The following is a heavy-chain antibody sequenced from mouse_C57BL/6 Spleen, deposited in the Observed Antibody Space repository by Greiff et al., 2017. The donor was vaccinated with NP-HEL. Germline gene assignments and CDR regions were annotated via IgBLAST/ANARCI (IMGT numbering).Heavy chain of an antibody. CDR1: GYTFTSYW. Sequence: VQLQQSGAELVKPGASVKMSCKASGYTFTSYWITWVKQRPGQGLEWIGDIYPGSGSTNYNEKFKSKATLTVDTSSSTAYMQLSSLTSEDSAVYYCARGDYDYDGEYYFDYWGQGTTLTVSS. CDR3: ARGDYDYDGEYYFDY. V-gene: IGHV1-55*01. CDR2: IYPGSGST. D-gene: IGHD2-4*01. J-gene: IGHJ2*01.